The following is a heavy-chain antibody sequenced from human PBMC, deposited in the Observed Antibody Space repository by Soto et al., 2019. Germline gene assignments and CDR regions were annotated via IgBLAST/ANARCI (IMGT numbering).Heavy chain of an antibody. J-gene: IGHJ3*02. V-gene: IGHV5-51*01. CDR2: IYPGDSDT. D-gene: IGHD2-2*01. CDR1: GYSFTSDC. Sequence: GESLKISCNGSGYSFTSDCIGLVLQMPGKGLEWMGIIYPGDSDTRYSPSFQGQVTISADKSISTAYLQWSSLKASDTAMYYCARILDIVVVPAAIGGGAFDIWGQGTMVTVSS. CDR3: ARILDIVVVPAAIGGGAFDI.